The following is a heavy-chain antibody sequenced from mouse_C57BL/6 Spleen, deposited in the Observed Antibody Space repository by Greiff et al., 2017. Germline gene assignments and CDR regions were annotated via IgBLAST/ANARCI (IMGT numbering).Heavy chain of an antibody. CDR1: GFTFTDYY. CDR2: IRNKANGYTT. CDR3: ARYPSIPLYAMDY. V-gene: IGHV7-3*01. D-gene: IGHD2-3*01. Sequence: EVKLMESGGGLVQPGGSLSLSCAASGFTFTDYYMSWVRQPPGKALEWLGFIRNKANGYTTEYSASVKGRFTISRDNSQSILYLQMNALRAEDSATYYCARYPSIPLYAMDYWGQGTSVTVSS. J-gene: IGHJ4*01.